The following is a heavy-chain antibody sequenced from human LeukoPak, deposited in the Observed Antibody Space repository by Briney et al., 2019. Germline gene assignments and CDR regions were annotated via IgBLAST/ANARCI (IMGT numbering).Heavy chain of an antibody. CDR2: IYYSGST. CDR1: GGSISSSSYY. CDR3: ARQRARSKAAPNWFDP. J-gene: IGHJ5*02. Sequence: PSETLSLTCTVSGGSISSSSYYWGWIRQPPGKGLEWIGSIYYSGSTYYNPSLKSRVTISVDTSKNQFSLKLSSVTAADTAVYYCARQRARSKAAPNWFDPWGQGTLVTVSS. V-gene: IGHV4-39*01. D-gene: IGHD6-13*01.